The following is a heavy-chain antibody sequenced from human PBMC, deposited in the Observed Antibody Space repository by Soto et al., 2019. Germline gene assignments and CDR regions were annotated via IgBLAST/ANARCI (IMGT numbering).Heavy chain of an antibody. V-gene: IGHV3-23*01. J-gene: IGHJ4*02. Sequence: EVQLLESGGGLVQPGGSLRLSCAASGFTFSSYAMSWVRQAPGKGLEWVSAISGSGGSTYYADSVKGRFTISRDNSKNTLYLQMNSLRAEDTDVYYCAKDNEGDYVFWSGYYPLCYFDYWGQGTLVTVSS. D-gene: IGHD3-3*01. CDR2: ISGSGGST. CDR1: GFTFSSYA. CDR3: AKDNEGDYVFWSGYYPLCYFDY.